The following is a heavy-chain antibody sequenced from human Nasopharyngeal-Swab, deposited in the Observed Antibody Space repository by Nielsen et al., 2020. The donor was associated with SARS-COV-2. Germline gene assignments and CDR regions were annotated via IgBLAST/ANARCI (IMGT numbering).Heavy chain of an antibody. V-gene: IGHV4-34*01. CDR3: ARETSVTTLWYFDL. D-gene: IGHD4-17*01. CDR2: INHAGIT. CDR1: NCSFNPYY. Sequence: SETLSLTCAVFNCSFNPYYWTWIRQPPGKGLEWIGEINHAGITKYNPSLKSRVAISVDTSQNQFSLKLSSVTAADTAVYYCARETSVTTLWYFDLWGRGTLVTVSS. J-gene: IGHJ2*01.